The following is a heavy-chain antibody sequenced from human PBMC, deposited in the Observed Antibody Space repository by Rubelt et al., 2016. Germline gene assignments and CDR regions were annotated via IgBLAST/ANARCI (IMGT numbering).Heavy chain of an antibody. CDR1: GGSISSYY. D-gene: IGHD3-3*01. CDR3: AGGIAIFGVASGYFDY. V-gene: IGHV4-59*01. J-gene: IGHJ4*02. Sequence: QVQLQESGPGLVKPSETLSLTCTVSGGSISSYYWSWIRQPPGKGLEWIGYIYYSGSTNYNPSPKSRVTIALDTSKNQCSLKLGSVTAADTAVYYCAGGIAIFGVASGYFDYWGQGTRVTVSS. CDR2: IYYSGST.